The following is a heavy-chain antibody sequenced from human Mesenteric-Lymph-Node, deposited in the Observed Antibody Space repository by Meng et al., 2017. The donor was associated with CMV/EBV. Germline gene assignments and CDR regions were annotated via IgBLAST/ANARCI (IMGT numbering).Heavy chain of an antibody. D-gene: IGHD2-8*01. CDR2: IIPIFGTA. Sequence: SVKVSCKASGGTFSSYAISWVRQAPGQGLEWMGGIIPIFGTANYAQKFQGRVTITTDESTSTAYMELSSLRSEDTAVYYCARTPKWDYYYYYGMDVWGQGTTVTVSS. CDR3: ARTPKWDYYYYYGMDV. CDR1: GGTFSSYA. J-gene: IGHJ6*02. V-gene: IGHV1-69*05.